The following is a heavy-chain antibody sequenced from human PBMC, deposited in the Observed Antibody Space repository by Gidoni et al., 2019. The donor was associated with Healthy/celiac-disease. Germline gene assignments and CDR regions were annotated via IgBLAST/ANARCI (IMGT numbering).Heavy chain of an antibody. CDR1: GGTFSSYT. CDR3: ARDPMAYGDSRAVDY. J-gene: IGHJ4*02. CDR2: IIPILGIA. V-gene: IGHV1-69*08. Sequence: QVQLVQSGAEVRKPGSSVKVSCKASGGTFSSYTISWVRQAPGQGLEWMGRIIPILGIANYEQKFQGRVTITADKSTSTAYMELSSLRSEDTAVYYCARDPMAYGDSRAVDYWGQGTLVTVSS. D-gene: IGHD4-17*01.